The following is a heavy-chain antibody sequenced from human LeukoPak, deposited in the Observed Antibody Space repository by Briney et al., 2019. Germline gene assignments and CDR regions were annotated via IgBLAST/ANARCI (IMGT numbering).Heavy chain of an antibody. CDR2: INPSGGST. D-gene: IGHD4-17*01. Sequence: VASVKVSCKASGYTFTSYYMHWVRQAPGQGLEWMGIINPSGGSTSYAQKLQGRVTMTRDTSTSTVYMELSRLRSEDTAVYYCARGGYGDRIDYWGQGTLVSVSS. V-gene: IGHV1-46*01. J-gene: IGHJ4*02. CDR3: ARGGYGDRIDY. CDR1: GYTFTSYY.